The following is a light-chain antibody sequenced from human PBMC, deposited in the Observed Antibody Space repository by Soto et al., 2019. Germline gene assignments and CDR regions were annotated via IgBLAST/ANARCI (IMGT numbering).Light chain of an antibody. J-gene: IGLJ2*01. V-gene: IGLV2-14*03. CDR2: DVS. Sequence: QSALTQPASVSGSPGQSITISCTGSSSDVGGYNYVSWYQQHHPGKAPKPMIYDVSNRPSGVSNRFSGSKSGNTASLTISGLQAEDEDDYYCSSYTTSSTVVFGGGTKLTVL. CDR1: SSDVGGYNY. CDR3: SSYTTSSTVV.